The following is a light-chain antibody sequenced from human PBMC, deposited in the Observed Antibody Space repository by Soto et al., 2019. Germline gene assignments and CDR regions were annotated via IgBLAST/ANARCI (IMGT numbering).Light chain of an antibody. CDR2: WAS. CDR1: QSVLYSSNNNNY. CDR3: QQYYTTPYT. Sequence: DIVMTQSPDSLAVSLGERATINCKSSQSVLYSSNNNNYLAWFQQKPGQPPKLLIYWASSRESGVPDRFSGSGSGTGFTLTISSLQAEDVAVYYCQQYYTTPYTFGQGTK. J-gene: IGKJ2*01. V-gene: IGKV4-1*01.